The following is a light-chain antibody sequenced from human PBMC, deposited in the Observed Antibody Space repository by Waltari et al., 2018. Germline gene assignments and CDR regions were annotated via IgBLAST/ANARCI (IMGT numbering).Light chain of an antibody. CDR2: KDT. Sequence: SYELTQPPSVSVSPGQTARITCSGDALPNQHASWYQQKPGQAPVLVMYKDTERPSEIPGRFSGSSAGTTVTLTMKGGQAEGEADYYCQSADHDGTHLVVFGGGTRLTVL. V-gene: IGLV3-25*03. J-gene: IGLJ2*01. CDR3: QSADHDGTHLVV. CDR1: ALPNQH.